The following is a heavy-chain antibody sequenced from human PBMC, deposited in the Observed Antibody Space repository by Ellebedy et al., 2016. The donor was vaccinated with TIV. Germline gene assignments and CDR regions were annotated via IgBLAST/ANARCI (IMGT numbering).Heavy chain of an antibody. CDR1: GGSISSVDYY. CDR3: AGSYYDILNYALPCDY. V-gene: IGHV4-61*08. J-gene: IGHJ4*02. D-gene: IGHD3-9*01. Sequence: SETLSLTXTVSGGSISSVDYYWSWIRQPPGKGLEWIGYIYYSGSTNYNPSLKSRVTISVDTSKNQFSLKLSSVTAADTAVYYCAGSYYDILNYALPCDYWGQGTLVTVSS. CDR2: IYYSGST.